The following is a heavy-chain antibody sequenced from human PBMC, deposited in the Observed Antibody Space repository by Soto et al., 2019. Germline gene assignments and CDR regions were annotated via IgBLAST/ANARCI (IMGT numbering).Heavy chain of an antibody. V-gene: IGHV4-39*01. J-gene: IGHJ5*02. CDR1: GGSISSGTYY. CDR2: VDYSGNT. D-gene: IGHD1-26*01. Sequence: PSETLSLTCTVSGGSISSGTYYWGWIRQPRGNGLEWIGSVDYSGNTYHNPSLKSRVTISVDTSKNQLSLKLSSVTAADTAVYYCATQEVGGSYVYTFDPWGQGTLVTVSS. CDR3: ATQEVGGSYVYTFDP.